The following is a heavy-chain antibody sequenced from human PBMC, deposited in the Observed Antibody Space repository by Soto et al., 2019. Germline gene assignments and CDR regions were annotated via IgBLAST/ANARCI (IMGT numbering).Heavy chain of an antibody. CDR2: IYYSGST. V-gene: IGHV4-59*01. J-gene: IGHJ3*02. CDR3: TRVWGHCSGGSCYVNAFDI. CDR1: GGSISSYY. Sequence: SETLSLTXTVSGGSISSYYWSWIRQPPGKGLEWIGYIYYSGSTNYNPSLKSRVTISVDTSKNQFSLKLSSVTAADTAVYYCTRVWGHCSGGSCYVNAFDIWGQGTMVTVSS. D-gene: IGHD2-15*01.